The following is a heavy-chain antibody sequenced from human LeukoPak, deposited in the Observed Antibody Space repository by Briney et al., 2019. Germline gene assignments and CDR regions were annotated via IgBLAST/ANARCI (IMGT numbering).Heavy chain of an antibody. CDR3: ARDRPVDPNQPGLYYYYMDV. CDR2: IIPIFGTA. Sequence: ASVKVSCKASGGTFSYYAISWVRQAPGQGLEWMGGIIPIFGTANYAQKFQGRVTITADKSTSTAYMELSSLRSEDTAVYYCARDRPVDPNQPGLYYYYMDVWGKGTTVTVSS. J-gene: IGHJ6*03. V-gene: IGHV1-69*06. CDR1: GGTFSYYA. D-gene: IGHD1-14*01.